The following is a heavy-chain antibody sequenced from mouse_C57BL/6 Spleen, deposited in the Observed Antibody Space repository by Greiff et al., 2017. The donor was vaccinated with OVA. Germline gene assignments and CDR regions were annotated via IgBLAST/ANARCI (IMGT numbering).Heavy chain of an antibody. CDR3: ARSYYDDLDALDD. V-gene: IGHV1-64*01. D-gene: IGHD2-13*01. CDR2: IHPNSGST. Sequence: VQLQQPGAELVKPGASVKLSCKASGYTFTSYWMHWVKQRPGQGLEWIGMIHPNSGSTNYNEKFKSKATLTVDKSSSTAYMELSSLTSEDSAVYDGARSYYDDLDALDDWGKGTTVTVSS. CDR1: GYTFTSYW. J-gene: IGHJ4*01.